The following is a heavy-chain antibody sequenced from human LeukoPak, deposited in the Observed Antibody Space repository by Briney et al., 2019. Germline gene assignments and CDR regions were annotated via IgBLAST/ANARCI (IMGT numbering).Heavy chain of an antibody. Sequence: SETLSLTCAVYGGSFSGYYWSWIRQPPGKGLEWIGEINHSGSTNYNPSLKSRVTISVDTSKNQFSLKLSSVTAADTAVYYCARHLDIVVVPAALQFDPWGQGTLVTVS. CDR1: GGSFSGYY. V-gene: IGHV4-34*01. J-gene: IGHJ5*02. CDR2: INHSGST. D-gene: IGHD2-2*01. CDR3: ARHLDIVVVPAALQFDP.